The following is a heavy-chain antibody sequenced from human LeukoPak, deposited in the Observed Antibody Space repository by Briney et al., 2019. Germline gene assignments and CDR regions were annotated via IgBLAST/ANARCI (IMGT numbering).Heavy chain of an antibody. D-gene: IGHD4/OR15-4a*01. J-gene: IGHJ2*01. V-gene: IGHV4-59*01. CDR1: GGSISSYY. CDR3: ARDAAPPNFNNWYTYL. Sequence: SETLSLTRTVSGGSISSYYWSWIRQPPGKGLEWIGDIYYSGSTNYNPSLKSRVTISVDTSKNQFSLKLSSVTAADTALYYCARDAAPPNFNNWYTYLWGRPRLVTVSS. CDR2: IYYSGST.